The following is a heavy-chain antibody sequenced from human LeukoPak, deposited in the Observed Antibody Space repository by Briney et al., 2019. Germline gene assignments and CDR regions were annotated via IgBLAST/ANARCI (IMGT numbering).Heavy chain of an antibody. CDR3: AKDLTRGAAAGINSFDY. J-gene: IGHJ4*02. CDR2: ISSSSSTI. Sequence: GGSLRLSCAASGFTFSSYSMNWVRQAPGKGLEWVSYISSSSSTIYYADSVKGRFTISRDNAKNSLYLQMNSLRAEDTAVYYCAKDLTRGAAAGINSFDYWGQGTLVTVSS. V-gene: IGHV3-48*01. D-gene: IGHD6-13*01. CDR1: GFTFSSYS.